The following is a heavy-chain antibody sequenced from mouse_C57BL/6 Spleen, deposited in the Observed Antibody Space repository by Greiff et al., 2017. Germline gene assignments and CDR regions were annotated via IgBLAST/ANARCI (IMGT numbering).Heavy chain of an antibody. CDR3: TRQAQTAQATFPFAY. CDR2: IDPETGGT. Sequence: QVQLQQPGAELVRPGASVTLSCKASGYTFTDYEMHWVKQTPVHGLEWIGAIDPETGGTAYNQKFKGKAILTADKSSSTAYMELRSLTSEDSAVYYCTRQAQTAQATFPFAYWGQGTLVTVSA. CDR1: GYTFTDYE. D-gene: IGHD3-2*02. J-gene: IGHJ3*01. V-gene: IGHV1-15*01.